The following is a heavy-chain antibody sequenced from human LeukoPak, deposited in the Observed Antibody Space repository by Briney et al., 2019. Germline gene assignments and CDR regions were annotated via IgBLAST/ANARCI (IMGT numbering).Heavy chain of an antibody. J-gene: IGHJ4*02. Sequence: SETLSLTCAVYGGSFSAYYWSWIRQPPVKGLEWIGEINHSGSTNYNPSLKSRVTISVDTSKNQFSLKLSSVTAADTAVYYCARGHRKGSLRELLFLFDYWGQGTLVTVSS. CDR2: INHSGST. D-gene: IGHD1-7*01. V-gene: IGHV4-34*01. CDR3: ARGHRKGSLRELLFLFDY. CDR1: GGSFSAYY.